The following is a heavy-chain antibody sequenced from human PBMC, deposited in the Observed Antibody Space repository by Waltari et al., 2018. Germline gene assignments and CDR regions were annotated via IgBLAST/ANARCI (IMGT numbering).Heavy chain of an antibody. CDR3: LQNAGSYYNF. CDR2: NKGDGSIT. V-gene: IGHV3-74*01. Sequence: EVQLVESGGGLVQPGGSLRLSCAASGFTFSNDWMHWVRQAPEKGLEYVPRNKGDGSITTYAESVGGRFTNSRDNAKNTLYLQMNSLRAEDTAVYYWLQNAGSYYNFWGQGTLVTVSS. J-gene: IGHJ4*02. CDR1: GFTFSNDW. D-gene: IGHD1-26*01.